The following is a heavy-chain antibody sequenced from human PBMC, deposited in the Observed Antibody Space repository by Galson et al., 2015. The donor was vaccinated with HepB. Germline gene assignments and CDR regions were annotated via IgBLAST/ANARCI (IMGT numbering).Heavy chain of an antibody. J-gene: IGHJ3*02. V-gene: IGHV1-24*01. Sequence: SVKVSCKVSGYTLTELSMHWVRQAPGKGLEWMGGFDPEDGETIYAQKFQGRVTMTEDTSTDTAYMELSSLRSEDTAVYYCATDGPHYYDSSGYWGIDAFDIWGQGTMVTVSS. CDR3: ATDGPHYYDSSGYWGIDAFDI. CDR2: FDPEDGET. D-gene: IGHD3-22*01. CDR1: GYTLTELS.